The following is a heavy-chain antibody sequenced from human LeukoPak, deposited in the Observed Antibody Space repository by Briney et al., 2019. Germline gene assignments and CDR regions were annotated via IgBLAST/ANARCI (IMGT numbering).Heavy chain of an antibody. CDR1: GGSFSGYY. J-gene: IGHJ4*02. Sequence: SETLSPTRPVYGGSFSGYYWSGIRQPPGKRLEGIGENNHSGSTNYNPSLKSRVTISVDTSKNQFSLKLSSVTAADTAVYYCARGGSSGLNYWGQGTLVTVSS. D-gene: IGHD6-19*01. V-gene: IGHV4-34*01. CDR2: NNHSGST. CDR3: ARGGSSGLNY.